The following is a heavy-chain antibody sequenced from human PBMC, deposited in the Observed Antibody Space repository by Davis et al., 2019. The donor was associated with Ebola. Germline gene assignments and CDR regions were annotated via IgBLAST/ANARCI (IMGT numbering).Heavy chain of an antibody. D-gene: IGHD6-6*01. CDR3: ARGGGYGSSSSLHY. Sequence: ASVKVSCKASGYTFTNYYMHWVRQAPGQGLEWMGMINPNDGRTIYAQKFQGRVTVTRDTSTTTVYMDLSSLRSDDTAVYYCARGGGYGSSSSLHYWGQGSLVTVSS. CDR2: INPNDGRT. CDR1: GYTFTNYY. V-gene: IGHV1-46*01. J-gene: IGHJ4*02.